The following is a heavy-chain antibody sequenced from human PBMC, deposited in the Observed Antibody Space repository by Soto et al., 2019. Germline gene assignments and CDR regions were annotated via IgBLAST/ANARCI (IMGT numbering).Heavy chain of an antibody. CDR3: ARDWAGEGYSLFDY. D-gene: IGHD5-18*01. Sequence: EVQLVESGGGLVKPGGSLRLSCAASGFTFSSYSMNWVRQAPGKGLEWVSSISSSSSYIYYADSVKSRFTISRDNAKNSLYLQMNSLRAEDTAVYYCARDWAGEGYSLFDYWGQGTLVTVSS. CDR1: GFTFSSYS. J-gene: IGHJ4*02. CDR2: ISSSSSYI. V-gene: IGHV3-21*01.